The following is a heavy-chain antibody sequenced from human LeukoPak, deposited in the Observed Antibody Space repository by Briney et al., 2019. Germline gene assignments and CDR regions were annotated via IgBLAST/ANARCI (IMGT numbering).Heavy chain of an antibody. CDR1: GYTFTSYD. Sequence: ASVKVSCKAYGYTFTSYDINWVRQVTGQGLEWMGWMNPNSGNTGYAQKFQGRVTITRNTSISTAYMELSSLRSEDTAVYYCARVPYYDFWSGYPDAFDIWGQGTMVTVSS. CDR2: MNPNSGNT. D-gene: IGHD3-3*01. V-gene: IGHV1-8*03. J-gene: IGHJ3*02. CDR3: ARVPYYDFWSGYPDAFDI.